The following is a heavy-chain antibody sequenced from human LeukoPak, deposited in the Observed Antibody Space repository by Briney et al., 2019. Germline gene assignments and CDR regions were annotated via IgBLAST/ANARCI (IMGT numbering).Heavy chain of an antibody. Sequence: GGSLRLSRAASGFTFSSYGMSWVRQAPGKGLEWVSAISGSGGSTYYADSVKGRFTISRDNSKNTLYLQMNSLRAEDTAVYYCAKEFITYYYDSSGYGLDAFDIWGQGTMVTVSS. CDR1: GFTFSSYG. V-gene: IGHV3-23*01. CDR3: AKEFITYYYDSSGYGLDAFDI. CDR2: ISGSGGST. J-gene: IGHJ3*02. D-gene: IGHD3-22*01.